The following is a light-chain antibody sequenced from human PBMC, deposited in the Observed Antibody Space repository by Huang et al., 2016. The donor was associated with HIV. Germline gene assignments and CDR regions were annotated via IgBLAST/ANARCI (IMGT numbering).Light chain of an antibody. CDR3: QQYYGSPLT. CDR2: WAS. Sequence: EIVMTQSPDYLTVSLGERATINCKSSQSLLYNSNNKDYLAWYQQKPGQPPKLLIYWASTRESGIPDRFTGSGSGTDFTLTISGLQPEDVAVYYCQQYYGSPLTFGEGTKVEI. J-gene: IGKJ4*01. CDR1: QSLLYNSNNKDY. V-gene: IGKV4-1*01.